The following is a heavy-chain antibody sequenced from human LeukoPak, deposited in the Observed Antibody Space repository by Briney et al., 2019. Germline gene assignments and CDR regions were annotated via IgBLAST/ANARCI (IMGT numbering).Heavy chain of an antibody. J-gene: IGHJ6*03. CDR2: ISAYNGNT. V-gene: IGHV1-18*01. CDR3: ARVPAAGTMDYYYYYMDV. CDR1: GYTFTSYG. D-gene: IGHD6-13*01. Sequence: ASVKVSCKASGYTFTSYGISWVRQAPGQGLEWMGWISAYNGNTNYAQKLQGRVTVTTDTSTSTAYMELRSLRSDDTAVYYCARVPAAGTMDYYYYYMDVWGKGTTVTVSS.